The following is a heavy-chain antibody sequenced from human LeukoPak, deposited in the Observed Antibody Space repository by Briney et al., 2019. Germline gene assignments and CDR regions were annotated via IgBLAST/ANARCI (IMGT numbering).Heavy chain of an antibody. CDR1: GFTFSSYA. V-gene: IGHV3-23*01. J-gene: IGHJ5*02. CDR3: AKDGSRFGELLRNWFDP. Sequence: PGGSLRLSCAASGFTFSSYAMSWVRQAPGKGLEWISAISGSGGSTYYADSVKGRFTISRDNSKNTLYLQMNSLRAEDTAVYYCAKDGSRFGELLRNWFDPWGQGTLVTVSS. D-gene: IGHD3-10*01. CDR2: ISGSGGST.